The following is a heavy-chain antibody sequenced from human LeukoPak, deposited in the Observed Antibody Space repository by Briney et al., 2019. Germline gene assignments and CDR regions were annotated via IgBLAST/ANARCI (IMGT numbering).Heavy chain of an antibody. J-gene: IGHJ4*02. CDR2: IYYSGST. D-gene: IGHD3-16*01. Sequence: SETLSLTCTVSGGSISSYYWSWIRQPPGKGLEWIGYIYYSGSTNYNPSLKSRVTISVDTSKNQLSLKLSSVTAADTAVYYCAGGTFRRVDYWGQGTLVTVSS. CDR3: AGGTFRRVDY. CDR1: GGSISSYY. V-gene: IGHV4-59*01.